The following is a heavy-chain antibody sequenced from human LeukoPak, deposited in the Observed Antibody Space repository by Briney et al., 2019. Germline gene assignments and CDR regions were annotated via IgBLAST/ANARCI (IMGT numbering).Heavy chain of an antibody. CDR3: ARDAGYCSSTSCYKVFDY. D-gene: IGHD2-2*01. CDR1: GGSISSYY. V-gene: IGHV4-4*07. J-gene: IGHJ4*02. Sequence: PSETLSLTCTVSGGSISSYYWSWIRQPAGKGLEWIGRIYTSGSTNYNPSLKSRVTMSVDTSKNQFSLKPSSVTAADTAVYYCARDAGYCSSTSCYKVFDYWGQGTLVTVSS. CDR2: IYTSGST.